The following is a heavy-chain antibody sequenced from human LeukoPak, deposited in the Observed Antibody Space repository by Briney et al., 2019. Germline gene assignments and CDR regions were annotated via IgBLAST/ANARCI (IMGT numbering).Heavy chain of an antibody. J-gene: IGHJ4*02. CDR1: GYTFAAYY. CDR2: INPNSGDT. Sequence: ASVKVSCKASGYTFAAYYMHWVRQAPGQGLEWMGWINPNSGDTNYAQKFQGRVTMTRDTSISTAYMELSRLRSDDTAVYYCARDKRPYCGGDCCPYYFGYWGQGTLVTVSS. CDR3: ARDKRPYCGGDCCPYYFGY. V-gene: IGHV1-2*02. D-gene: IGHD2-21*02.